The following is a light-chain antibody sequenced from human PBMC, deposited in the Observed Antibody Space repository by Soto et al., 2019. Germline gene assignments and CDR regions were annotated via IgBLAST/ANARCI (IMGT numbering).Light chain of an antibody. CDR1: QSISSY. V-gene: IGKV1-39*01. Sequence: DIQMTQSPSPLSASVGDRVTITCRASQSISSYLNWYQQKPGKAPKLLVYAASSLQSGVPSRFSGSGSGTDFTLTISSLQPEDFGTYYCQQNYSTAGTFGQGTKVDIK. CDR3: QQNYSTAGT. J-gene: IGKJ1*01. CDR2: AAS.